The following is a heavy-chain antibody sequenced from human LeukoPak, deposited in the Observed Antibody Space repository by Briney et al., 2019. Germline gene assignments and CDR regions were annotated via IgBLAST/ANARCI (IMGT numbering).Heavy chain of an antibody. CDR2: IRRKANSYAT. CDR1: GFTFSGSA. Sequence: GGSLRLSCAASGFTFSGSAMHWVRQASGKGLEWVGRIRRKANSYATAYAASVKGRFTISRDDSKNTAYLQMNSLKTEDTAVYYCTSQKWELLSHFDYWGQGTLVTVSS. V-gene: IGHV3-73*01. CDR3: TSQKWELLSHFDY. J-gene: IGHJ4*02. D-gene: IGHD1-26*01.